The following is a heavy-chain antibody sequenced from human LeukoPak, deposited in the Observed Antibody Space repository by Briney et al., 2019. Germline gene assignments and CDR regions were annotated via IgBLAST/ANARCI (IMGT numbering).Heavy chain of an antibody. D-gene: IGHD4-17*01. CDR3: ARRTTVTSGFEY. CDR2: IYYTGST. J-gene: IGHJ4*02. V-gene: IGHV4-59*01. Sequence: KPSETLSLTCTVSGGSMVYYYWSWIRQSPEKGLEWIGHIYYTGSTNYNPSLRSRVTISLDTSKNQFSLNLRSVTAADTAVYYCARRTTVTSGFEYWGQGTLVTVSS. CDR1: GGSMVYYY.